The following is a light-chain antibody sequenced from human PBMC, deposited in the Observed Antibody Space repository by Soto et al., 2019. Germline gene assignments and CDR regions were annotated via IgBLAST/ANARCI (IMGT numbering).Light chain of an antibody. J-gene: IGKJ1*01. CDR1: QAISSW. V-gene: IGKV1-5*03. CDR3: QHYNSYSEA. CDR2: KAS. Sequence: IQMTPSPSTLSGSLGARVTITCRASQAISSWLAWYQQKPGKAPKLLIYKASTLKSGVPSRFSGSGSGTEFTLTIGSLQPDDFATYYFQHYNSYSEAFGQGTKVDIK.